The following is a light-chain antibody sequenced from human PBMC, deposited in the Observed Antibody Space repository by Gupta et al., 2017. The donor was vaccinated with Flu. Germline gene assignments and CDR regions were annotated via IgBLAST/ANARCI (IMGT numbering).Light chain of an antibody. CDR2: EVN. Sequence: QSALTQVAAVSGSPGQSITISCTRTSSDIGGYNYVSWYQQHPGKAPKLMIYEVNNRPSGVSNRLSGSKSGNTASLTISGLQPEDEADYYCSSYTNSTTWVFGGGTKLTVL. CDR3: SSYTNSTTWV. J-gene: IGLJ3*02. CDR1: SSDIGGYNY. V-gene: IGLV2-14*01.